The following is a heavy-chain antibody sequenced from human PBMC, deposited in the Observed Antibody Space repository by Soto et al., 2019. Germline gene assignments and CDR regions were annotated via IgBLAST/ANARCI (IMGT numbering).Heavy chain of an antibody. V-gene: IGHV3-23*01. CDR2: ISGSGGST. J-gene: IGHJ6*01. Sequence: GGSLRLSCAASGFTFSSYAMSWVRQAPGKGLEWVSAISGSGGSTYYADSVKGRLTISRDNSKNTLYLQMNSLRAEDTAVYYCAKSIVAVPYYYYGMDAWGQGTTVNVSS. CDR1: GFTFSSYA. CDR3: AKSIVAVPYYYYGMDA. D-gene: IGHD5-12*01.